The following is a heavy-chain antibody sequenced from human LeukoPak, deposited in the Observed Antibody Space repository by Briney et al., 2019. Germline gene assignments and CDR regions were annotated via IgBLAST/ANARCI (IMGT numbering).Heavy chain of an antibody. J-gene: IGHJ6*03. V-gene: IGHV3-23*01. D-gene: IGHD2-15*01. CDR1: GFTFSSYD. Sequence: GGSLRLSCAASGFTFSSYDMTWVRQTPGKGLEWVALISRSGGTTYYADSVKGRFAISRDNSKNTLYLQMNSLRAEDTAEYYCAKRGGTESFYYFYYMDVWGKGTTVTVSS. CDR3: AKRGGTESFYYFYYMDV. CDR2: ISRSGGTT.